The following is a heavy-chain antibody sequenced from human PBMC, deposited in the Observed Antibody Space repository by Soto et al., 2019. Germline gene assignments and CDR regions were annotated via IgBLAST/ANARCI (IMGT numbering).Heavy chain of an antibody. Sequence: QVQLQQWGAGLLKPSETLSLSCAVYGGYFNDNYYTWFRQPPGKGLEWIGEISRSGTTKYIPSLKSRASISFYTSKTQVSLKVPSVTAADTAVYYCATSLWFGTQVELWGQGALVTVSS. CDR2: ISRSGTT. V-gene: IGHV4-34*01. CDR1: GGYFNDNY. CDR3: ATSLWFGTQVEL. J-gene: IGHJ5*02. D-gene: IGHD3-10*01.